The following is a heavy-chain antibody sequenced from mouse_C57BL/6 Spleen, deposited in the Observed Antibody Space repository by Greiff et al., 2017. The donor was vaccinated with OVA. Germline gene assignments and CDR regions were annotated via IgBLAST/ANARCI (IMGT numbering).Heavy chain of an antibody. CDR3: AIGSSHWYFDV. CDR1: GYTFTSYW. D-gene: IGHD1-1*01. J-gene: IGHJ1*03. CDR2: IHPSDSDT. Sequence: QVQLQQPGAELVKPGASVKVSCKASGYTFTSYWMHWVKQRPGQGLEWIGRIHPSDSDTNYNQKFKGKATLTVDKSSSTAYMQLSSQTSEDSAVYYCAIGSSHWYFDVWGTGTTVTVSS. V-gene: IGHV1-74*01.